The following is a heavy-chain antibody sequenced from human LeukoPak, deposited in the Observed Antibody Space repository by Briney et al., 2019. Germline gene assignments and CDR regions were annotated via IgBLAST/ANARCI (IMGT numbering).Heavy chain of an antibody. CDR2: ISYDGSNK. J-gene: IGHJ4*02. Sequence: PGRSLRLSCAASGFTFSSYGMHWVRQAPGKGLEWVAVISYDGSNKYYADSVKGRFTISRDNSKNTLYLQMNSLRAEDTAVYYCARTPANYYGSGSYYNGFDYWGQGTLVTVSS. CDR1: GFTFSSYG. V-gene: IGHV3-30*03. D-gene: IGHD3-10*01. CDR3: ARTPANYYGSGSYYNGFDY.